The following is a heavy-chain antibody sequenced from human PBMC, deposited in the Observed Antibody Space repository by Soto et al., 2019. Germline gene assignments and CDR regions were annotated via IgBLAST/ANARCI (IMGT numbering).Heavy chain of an antibody. D-gene: IGHD5-12*01. CDR1: GDSVSSNSAA. CDR3: ARWGLVAEANHYYYGMDV. CDR2: TYYRSKWYN. V-gene: IGHV6-1*01. J-gene: IGHJ6*02. Sequence: SQTLSLTCAISGDSVSSNSAAWNWIRQSPSRGLEWLGRTYYRSKWYNDYAVSVKSRITINPDTSKNQFSLQLNSVTPEDTAVYYCARWGLVAEANHYYYGMDVWRQGPTVTVSS.